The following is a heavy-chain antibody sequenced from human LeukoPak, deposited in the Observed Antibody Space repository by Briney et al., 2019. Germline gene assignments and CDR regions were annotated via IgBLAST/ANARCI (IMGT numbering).Heavy chain of an antibody. V-gene: IGHV4-39*01. J-gene: IGHJ4*02. CDR1: GGSISSSFYY. CDR3: ARTFYGSGSSFDY. CDR2: IYYRGTT. D-gene: IGHD3-10*01. Sequence: PSETLSLTCTVSGGSISSSFYYWGWIRQPPGKGLEWIGSIYYRGTTYYNPSLKSRVTISVDTSKTQFSLQLSSVTAADTAVYYCARTFYGSGSSFDYWGREPWSPSPQ.